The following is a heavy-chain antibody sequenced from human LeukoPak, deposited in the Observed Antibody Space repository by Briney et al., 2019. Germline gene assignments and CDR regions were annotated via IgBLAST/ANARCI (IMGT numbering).Heavy chain of an antibody. J-gene: IGHJ4*02. CDR3: ARHRAGYHVDW. CDR1: GGSNY. CDR2: HYYSGSI. D-gene: IGHD3-9*01. V-gene: IGHV4-59*05. Sequence: SETLSLTCTVSGGSNYWSWIRQPPGKGLEWIWSHYYSGSIYYNPSLKSRVTISVDTSKNQFSLKLSSVTAAETAVYYCARHRAGYHVDWWGQGTLVTVSS.